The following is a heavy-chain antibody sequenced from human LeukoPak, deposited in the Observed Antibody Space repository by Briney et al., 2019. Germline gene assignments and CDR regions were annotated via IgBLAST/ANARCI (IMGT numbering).Heavy chain of an antibody. CDR2: ISYDGSNK. Sequence: PGRSLRLSCAASGFTFSSYGMHWVRQAPGKGLEWVAVISYDGSNKYYADSVKGRFTISRDNSKNTLYLQMNSLRAEDTAVYYCAKVTWYASASRQGSDYWGQGALVTVSS. J-gene: IGHJ4*02. D-gene: IGHD6-19*01. V-gene: IGHV3-30*18. CDR1: GFTFSSYG. CDR3: AKVTWYASASRQGSDY.